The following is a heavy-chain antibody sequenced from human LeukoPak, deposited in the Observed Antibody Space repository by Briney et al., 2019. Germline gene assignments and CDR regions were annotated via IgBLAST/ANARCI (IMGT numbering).Heavy chain of an antibody. CDR2: INPDSDDT. D-gene: IGHD3-3*01. CDR1: GYTFTGYF. V-gene: IGHV1-2*02. Sequence: ASVKVSCKASGYTFTGYFIHWVRQAPGQGLEWMGWINPDSDDTNYAQMFQGRVTMTRDTSISTVYMELSRLRSDDTAVYFCARDSNLWSGYYFYYWGQGTLVTVSS. CDR3: ARDSNLWSGYYFYY. J-gene: IGHJ4*02.